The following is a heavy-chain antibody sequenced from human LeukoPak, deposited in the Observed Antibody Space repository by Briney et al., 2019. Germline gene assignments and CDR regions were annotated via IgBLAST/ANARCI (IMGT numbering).Heavy chain of an antibody. V-gene: IGHV4-4*07. D-gene: IGHD1-26*01. Sequence: SETLSLTCTVSGGSISSHYWSWIRQPAGKGLEWIGRIYSGGSTNYNPSLKSRVTMSVDSSNNQFSLKLSSVTAADTAVFYCARENTGSYREFDYWGQGTLVTVSS. J-gene: IGHJ4*02. CDR2: IYSGGST. CDR1: GGSISSHY. CDR3: ARENTGSYREFDY.